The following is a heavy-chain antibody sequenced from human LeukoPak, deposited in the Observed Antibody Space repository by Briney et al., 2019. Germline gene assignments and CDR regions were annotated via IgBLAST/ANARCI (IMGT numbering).Heavy chain of an antibody. CDR2: IIPIFGTA. Sequence: SVKVSCKASGGTFSSYAISWVRQAPGQGLEWMGGIIPIFGTANYAQKFQGRVTITADESTSTAYMELSSLRSEDTAVYYCARSRWTIFGVVIKPLYYFDDWGQVTLVTVSS. J-gene: IGHJ4*02. CDR1: GGTFSSYA. CDR3: ARSRWTIFGVVIKPLYYFDD. D-gene: IGHD3-3*01. V-gene: IGHV1-69*01.